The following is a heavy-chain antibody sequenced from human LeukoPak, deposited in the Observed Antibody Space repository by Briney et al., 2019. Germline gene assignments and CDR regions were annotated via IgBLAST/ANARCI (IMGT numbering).Heavy chain of an antibody. Sequence: GGSLRLSCAASGFTFSSYGIHWVRQAPGMGLEWVGDSSFDGDTAYNADSVKGRFTISRDNSEKTLYLQMNSLRAEDTAVYYCARTQGSVSYGMDVWGQGTTVTVSS. D-gene: IGHD1-14*01. CDR2: SSFDGDTA. CDR1: GFTFSSYG. J-gene: IGHJ6*02. V-gene: IGHV3-30*12. CDR3: ARTQGSVSYGMDV.